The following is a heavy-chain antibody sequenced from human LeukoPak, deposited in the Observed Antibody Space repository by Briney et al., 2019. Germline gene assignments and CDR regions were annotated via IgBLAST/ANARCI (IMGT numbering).Heavy chain of an antibody. CDR1: GFTFSSYS. D-gene: IGHD3-10*01. CDR2: ISSSSLYI. Sequence: PGGSLRLSCAASGFTFSSYSMNWVRQAPGKGLEWVSSISSSSLYIYYADSVKGRFTISRDNSRNTLYLQMNSLRAEDTAVYYCAKGKKGLLFVRGVDFDDWGQGTLVTVPS. J-gene: IGHJ4*02. V-gene: IGHV3-21*01. CDR3: AKGKKGLLFVRGVDFDD.